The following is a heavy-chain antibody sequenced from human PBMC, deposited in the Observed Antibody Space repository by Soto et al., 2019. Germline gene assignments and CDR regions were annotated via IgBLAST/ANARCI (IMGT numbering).Heavy chain of an antibody. J-gene: IGHJ4*02. D-gene: IGHD2-15*01. Sequence: GGSLRLSCAASGFAFRSYNMNWVRQAPGKGLEWVASISSGSSNIYYADSVRGRFTISRDNAKNSLFLQMDSLRAEDSAVYYCASATVVAATFDFWGQGTLVTVSS. V-gene: IGHV3-21*01. CDR3: ASATVVAATFDF. CDR2: ISSGSSNI. CDR1: GFAFRSYN.